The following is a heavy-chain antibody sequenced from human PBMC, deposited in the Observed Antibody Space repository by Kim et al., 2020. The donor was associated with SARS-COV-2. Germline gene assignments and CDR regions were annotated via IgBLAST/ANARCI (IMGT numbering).Heavy chain of an antibody. CDR2: ISYDGSNK. CDR3: ARDPVEQLAKRGCYYYYGMYV. V-gene: IGHV3-30-3*01. Sequence: GGSLRLSCAASGFTFSSYAMHWVRQAPGKGLEWVAVISYDGSNKYYADSVKGRFTISRDNSKNTLYLQMNSLRAEDTAVYYCARDPVEQLAKRGCYYYYGMYVWGQGTTVTVSS. D-gene: IGHD6-6*01. J-gene: IGHJ6*02. CDR1: GFTFSSYA.